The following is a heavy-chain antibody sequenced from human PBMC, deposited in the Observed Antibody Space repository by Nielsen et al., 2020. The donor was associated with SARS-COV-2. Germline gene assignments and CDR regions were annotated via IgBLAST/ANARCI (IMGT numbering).Heavy chain of an antibody. CDR3: AKDVAVAGASWGYYYGMDV. V-gene: IGHV3-30*18. D-gene: IGHD6-19*01. CDR1: GFTFSSYS. Sequence: GESLKISCAASGFTFSSYSMNWVRQAPGKGLEWVAVISYDGSNKYYADSVKGRFTISRDNSKNTLYLQMNSLRAEDTAVYYCAKDVAVAGASWGYYYGMDVWGQGTTVTVSS. CDR2: ISYDGSNK. J-gene: IGHJ6*02.